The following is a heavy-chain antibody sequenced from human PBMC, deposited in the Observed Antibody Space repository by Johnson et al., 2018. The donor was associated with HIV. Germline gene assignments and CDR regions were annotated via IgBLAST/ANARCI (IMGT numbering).Heavy chain of an antibody. CDR2: IRYDGTNK. D-gene: IGHD1-14*01. V-gene: IGHV3-33*08. J-gene: IGHJ3*02. CDR3: GREGITGTTENAFDI. CDR1: GFTFSNYG. Sequence: QVQLVESGGGLVKPGGSLRLSCAASGFTFSNYGMHWVRQAPGKGLEWVAVIRYDGTNKYYADSVKGRFTISRDNSKNTLYLQMNSLRAEDTAVYYCGREGITGTTENAFDIWGQGTMVTVSS.